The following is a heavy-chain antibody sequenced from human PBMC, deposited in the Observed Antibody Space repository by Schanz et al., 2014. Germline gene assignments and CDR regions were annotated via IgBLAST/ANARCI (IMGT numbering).Heavy chain of an antibody. Sequence: EVQLVESGGGLVQPGGSLRLSCTASGFTFSSYSMNWVRQAPGKGLEWVSYVSRSTPDIYYADSVKGRFTMSRDNAKNSVFLHMYSLRAEDTAVYYCARKMKLGVYGGRGHDSLDIWGQGTMVTVSS. J-gene: IGHJ3*02. V-gene: IGHV3-48*01. CDR1: GFTFSSYS. D-gene: IGHD2-15*01. CDR2: VSRSTPDI. CDR3: ARKMKLGVYGGRGHDSLDI.